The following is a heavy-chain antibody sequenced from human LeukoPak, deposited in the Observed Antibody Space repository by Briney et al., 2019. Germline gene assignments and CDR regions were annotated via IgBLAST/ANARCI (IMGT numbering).Heavy chain of an antibody. J-gene: IGHJ4*02. Sequence: KSGGSLTLSCAASGFTFSNYNMNWVRQPPGKGLEWVSYISSSGGTIYYADSVKGRFTISRDNAKNSLYLQMNSLRAEDTAVYYCARAKMRTAGGVFDYWGEGTLVTVSS. CDR3: ARAKMRTAGGVFDY. CDR1: GFTFSNYN. D-gene: IGHD6-13*01. CDR2: ISSSGGTI. V-gene: IGHV3-48*04.